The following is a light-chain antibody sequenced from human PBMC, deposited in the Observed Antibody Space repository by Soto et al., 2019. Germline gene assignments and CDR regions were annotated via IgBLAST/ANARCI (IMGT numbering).Light chain of an antibody. CDR2: GNS. J-gene: IGLJ1*01. CDR1: NSNIGAGYD. CDR3: QYYDRSMSGYV. V-gene: IGLV1-40*01. Sequence: QSVLKPPPSVSGAPGQRVTISCTWINSNIGAGYDVHWYQQLPGTAPKLLIFGNSNRPSGVPDRFSGSKSGTSASLAITGLQAEDEADYYCQYYDRSMSGYVFGTGTKVTVL.